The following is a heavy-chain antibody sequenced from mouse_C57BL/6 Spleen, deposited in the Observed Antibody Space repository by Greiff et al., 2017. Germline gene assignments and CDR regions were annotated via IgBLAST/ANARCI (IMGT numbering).Heavy chain of an antibody. CDR1: GYTFTSYW. CDR2: IPPNSGST. D-gene: IGHD4-1*01. CDR3: ARSEAGTGAWFAY. V-gene: IGHV1-64*01. J-gene: IGHJ3*01. Sequence: QVQLQQPGAELVKPGASVKLSCKASGYTFTSYWMHWVKQRPGQGLEWIGMIPPNSGSTNYNEKFKSKATLTVDKSSSTAYMQLSSLTSEDSAVYYCARSEAGTGAWFAYWGQGNLVTGSA.